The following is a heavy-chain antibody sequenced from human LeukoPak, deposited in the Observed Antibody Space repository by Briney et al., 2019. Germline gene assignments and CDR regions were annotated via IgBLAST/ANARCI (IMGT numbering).Heavy chain of an antibody. D-gene: IGHD2-8*01. CDR1: GFTFSSYA. CDR3: AKDRSCTNDICHGDFDY. CDR2: ISGSGGST. J-gene: IGHJ4*02. Sequence: GGSLRLSCAASGFTFSSYAVSWVRQAPGKGLEWVSSISGSGGSTYSADSVKGRFTISRDNSKNTLYLQMSSLRVEDTALYYCAKDRSCTNDICHGDFDYWGQGTLVTVSS. V-gene: IGHV3-23*01.